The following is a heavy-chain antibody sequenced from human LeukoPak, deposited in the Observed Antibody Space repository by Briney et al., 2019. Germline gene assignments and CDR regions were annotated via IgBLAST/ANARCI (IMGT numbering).Heavy chain of an antibody. CDR3: ARGIPIVVVERNWFDP. V-gene: IGHV3-11*04. CDR1: GFTFSDYY. D-gene: IGHD2-15*01. Sequence: GGSLRLSCAASGFTFSDYYMSWIRQAPGKGLEWVSYISSSGSTIYYADSVKGRFTISRDNAKNSLYPQMNSLRAEDTAVYYCARGIPIVVVERNWFDPWGQGTLVTVSS. CDR2: ISSSGSTI. J-gene: IGHJ5*02.